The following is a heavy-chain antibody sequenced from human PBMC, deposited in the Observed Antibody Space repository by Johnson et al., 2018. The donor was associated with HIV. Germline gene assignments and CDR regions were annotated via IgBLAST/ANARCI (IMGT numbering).Heavy chain of an antibody. CDR3: AREGGGSLDDAFDI. CDR1: GFTFSSYG. J-gene: IGHJ3*02. D-gene: IGHD1-26*01. CDR2: IRYDGSNK. Sequence: QVLLVESGGGVVQPGGSLRLSCAASGFTFSSYGMHWVRQAPGKGLEWVAFIRYDGSNKYYADSVKGRFNISRDNSKNTLYLQMNSLRAEDTAVYYCAREGGGSLDDAFDIWGQGTMVTVSS. V-gene: IGHV3-30*02.